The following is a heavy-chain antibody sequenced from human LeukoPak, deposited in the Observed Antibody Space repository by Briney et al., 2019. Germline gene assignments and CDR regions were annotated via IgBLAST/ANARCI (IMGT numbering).Heavy chain of an antibody. V-gene: IGHV4-38-2*02. D-gene: IGHD2-15*01. CDR1: GYSISSAYY. CDR2: VYHSGTT. CDR3: ARDIRGSCSGGSCYHFDY. J-gene: IGHJ4*02. Sequence: SETLSLTCTVSGYSISSAYYWGWIRQPPGKGLQWIGSVYHSGTTYYNPSLKSRVTILVDTSKNQFSLKLSSVTAADTAVYYCARDIRGSCSGGSCYHFDYWGQGTLVTVSS.